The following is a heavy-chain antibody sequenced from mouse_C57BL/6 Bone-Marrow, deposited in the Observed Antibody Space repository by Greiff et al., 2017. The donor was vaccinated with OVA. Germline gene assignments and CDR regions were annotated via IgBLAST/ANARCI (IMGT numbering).Heavy chain of an antibody. CDR1: GYSFTSYY. V-gene: IGHV1-66*01. CDR2: IYPGSGNT. CDR3: ANLGAY. Sequence: QVQLQQSGPELVKPGASVKISCKASGYSFTSYYIHWVKQRPGQGLEWIGRIYPGSGNTKYNEKVKGKATLTADTSSSTAYMQLSSLTSEDSAVYYCANLGAYWGQGTLVTVSA. D-gene: IGHD3-3*01. J-gene: IGHJ3*01.